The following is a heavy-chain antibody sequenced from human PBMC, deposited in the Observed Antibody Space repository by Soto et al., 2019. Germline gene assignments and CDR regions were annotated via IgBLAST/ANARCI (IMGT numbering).Heavy chain of an antibody. V-gene: IGHV3-23*01. J-gene: IGHJ6*02. CDR3: GKDIVVVVPASPYYYGMDV. CDR1: EFTFSSYA. D-gene: IGHD2-15*01. Sequence: GGSLRLSCAASEFTFSSYAMSWVRQAPGKGLEWVSTITGGGGGTYYADSVKGRFTISRDNSKNTLYLQMNSLRAEDTAVYYCGKDIVVVVPASPYYYGMDVWGQGTTVTVSS. CDR2: ITGGGGGT.